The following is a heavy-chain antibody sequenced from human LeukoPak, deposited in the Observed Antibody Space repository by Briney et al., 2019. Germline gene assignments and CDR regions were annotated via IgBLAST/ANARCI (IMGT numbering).Heavy chain of an antibody. CDR3: GGRTAIYFDY. D-gene: IGHD5-18*01. V-gene: IGHV4-31*03. CDR1: GGSISSGGYY. Sequence: SETLSLTCTVSGGSISSGGYYWSWIRQHPGKGLEWIGYIYYSGSTYYNPSLKSRVTISVDTSKNQFSLKLSSVTAADTAGYYRGGRTAIYFDYWGQGTLVTVSS. CDR2: IYYSGST. J-gene: IGHJ4*02.